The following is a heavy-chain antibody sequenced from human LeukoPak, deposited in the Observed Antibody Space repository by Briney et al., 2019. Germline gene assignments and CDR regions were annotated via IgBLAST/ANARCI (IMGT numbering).Heavy chain of an antibody. D-gene: IGHD6-6*01. CDR2: IYYSGST. CDR3: ARHSSSSDAFDI. Sequence: SETLSLTCTVSGGSISSSSYYWGWIRQPPGKGLEWIGSIYYSGSTYYNPSLKSRVTISVDTSKNQFSLKLSSVTAADTAVYYCARHSSSSDAFDIWGQGTMVTVSS. V-gene: IGHV4-39*01. J-gene: IGHJ3*02. CDR1: GGSISSSSYY.